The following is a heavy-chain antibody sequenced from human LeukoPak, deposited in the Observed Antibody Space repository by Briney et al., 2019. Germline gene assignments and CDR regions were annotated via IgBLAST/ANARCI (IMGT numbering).Heavy chain of an antibody. D-gene: IGHD2-2*01. V-gene: IGHV3-7*01. CDR2: IKQDGSEK. J-gene: IGHJ6*03. CDR1: GFTFSSYW. Sequence: AGGSLRLSCAASGFTFSSYWMSWVRQAPGKGLEWVANIKQDGSEKYYVDSVKGRFTISRDNAKNSLYLQMNSLRAEDTAVYYCARENISNCGSTSCYFGSYYYYYYMDVWGKGTTVTVSS. CDR3: ARENISNCGSTSCYFGSYYYYYYMDV.